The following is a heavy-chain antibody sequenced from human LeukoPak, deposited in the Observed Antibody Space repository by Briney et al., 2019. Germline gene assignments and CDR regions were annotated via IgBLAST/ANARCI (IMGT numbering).Heavy chain of an antibody. J-gene: IGHJ4*02. D-gene: IGHD4-11*01. CDR2: IYYSGST. V-gene: IGHV4-39*01. Sequence: SETLSLTCTVSGGSISSSSYYWGWIRQPPGRGLEWIGSIYYSGSTYYNPSLKSRVTISVDTSKNQFSLKLSSVTAADTAVYYCARVTTVTTVYFDYWGQGALVTVSS. CDR1: GGSISSSSYY. CDR3: ARVTTVTTVYFDY.